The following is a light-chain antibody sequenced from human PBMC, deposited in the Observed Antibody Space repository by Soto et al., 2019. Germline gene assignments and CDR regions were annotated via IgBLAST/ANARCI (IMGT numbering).Light chain of an antibody. J-gene: IGKJ3*01. CDR1: QDINNF. CDR3: QKYYPAPFT. CDR2: GTS. Sequence: DIQMTQSPSSLSASVGDRVTITCRASQDINNFLAWFQQAPGKPPKLLIYGTSTLQSGVPSRFRGGGSGTEFTLTINVLQPEDVATYYCQKYYPAPFTFGPGTRVD. V-gene: IGKV1-27*01.